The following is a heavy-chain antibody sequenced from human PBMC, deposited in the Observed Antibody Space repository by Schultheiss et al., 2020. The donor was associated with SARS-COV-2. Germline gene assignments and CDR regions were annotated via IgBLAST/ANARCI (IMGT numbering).Heavy chain of an antibody. J-gene: IGHJ5*02. V-gene: IGHV3-23*01. D-gene: IGHD3-16*01. CDR2: ISGSGGST. Sequence: GGSLRLSCAASGFTFSSYDMHWVRQATGKGLEWVSAISGSGGSTYYADSVKGRFTISRDNSKNTLYLQMNSLRAEDTAVYYCAKDSYANYDYVWGSSPWGQGTLVTVSS. CDR3: AKDSYANYDYVWGSSP. CDR1: GFTFSSYD.